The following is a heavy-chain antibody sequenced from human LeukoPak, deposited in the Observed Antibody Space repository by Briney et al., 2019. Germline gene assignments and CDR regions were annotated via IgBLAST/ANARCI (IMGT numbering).Heavy chain of an antibody. CDR1: GGSISSGGYF. CDR2: ISYTGST. CDR3: AGNRPDSSGYMDFDY. D-gene: IGHD3-22*01. J-gene: IGHJ4*02. Sequence: SETLSLTCTVSGGSISSGGYFWSWIRQHPGKGLEWIGYISYTGSTHYNPSLKRRVTISVETSKNHFSLKLTSMTAADTAVYYCAGNRPDSSGYMDFDYWGQGTLVTVSS. V-gene: IGHV4-31*03.